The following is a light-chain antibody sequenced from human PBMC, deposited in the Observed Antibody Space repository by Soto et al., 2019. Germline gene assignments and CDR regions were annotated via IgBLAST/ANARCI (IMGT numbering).Light chain of an antibody. CDR3: QVCDSSSDHVV. Sequence: SYELTQPPSVSVAPGKTARITCGGNNIGIKSVHWYQQKPGQAPVLVIYYDSDRPSGIPERFSGSTSGNTATLTISRVEAGDEADYYCQVCDSSSDHVVFGGGTKLTVL. V-gene: IGLV3-21*04. CDR1: NIGIKS. J-gene: IGLJ2*01. CDR2: YDS.